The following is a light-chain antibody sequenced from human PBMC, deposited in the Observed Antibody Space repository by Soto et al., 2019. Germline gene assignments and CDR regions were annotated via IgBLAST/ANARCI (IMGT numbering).Light chain of an antibody. J-gene: IGKJ5*01. CDR3: QQHGSSPIT. CDR2: GAS. CDR1: QSVSSSY. Sequence: EIVLTQSPGTLSFSPGERATLSCRASQSVSSSYLAWYQQKPGQAPRLLIYGASSRATGIPDRFSGSGSGTDFTFTISRLEPEDFAVYYCQQHGSSPITFGQGTRL. V-gene: IGKV3-20*01.